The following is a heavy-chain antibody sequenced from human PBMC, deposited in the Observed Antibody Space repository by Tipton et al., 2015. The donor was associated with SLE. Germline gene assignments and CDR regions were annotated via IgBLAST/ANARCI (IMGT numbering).Heavy chain of an antibody. V-gene: IGHV4-38-2*02. Sequence: TLSLTCNASGYSISSGYYWGWIRQPPGKGLEWIGSYYHSGSTYYNPSLNSRVTISVDTSKNQFSLKLSSVTAADTAVYYCAVNVVVKVQIDYWGQGALVTVSS. CDR2: YYHSGST. CDR3: AVNVVVKVQIDY. J-gene: IGHJ4*02. CDR1: GYSISSGYY. D-gene: IGHD2-21*01.